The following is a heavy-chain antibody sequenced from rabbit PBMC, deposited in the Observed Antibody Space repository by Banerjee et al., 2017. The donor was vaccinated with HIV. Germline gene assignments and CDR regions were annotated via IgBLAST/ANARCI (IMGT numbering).Heavy chain of an antibody. Sequence: QEQLKETGGGLVTPGGSLTLTCTASGFSFSSYYYMCWVRQAPGKGLEWIACIKTGSSGSTYYASWAKGRFTISKTSSTTVTLQMTSLTAADTATYFCARGGVGTTYPYGGMDLWGPGTLVTVS. V-gene: IGHV1S45*01. CDR1: GFSFSSYYY. CDR2: IKTGSSGST. J-gene: IGHJ6*01. D-gene: IGHD8-1*01. CDR3: ARGGVGTTYPYGGMDL.